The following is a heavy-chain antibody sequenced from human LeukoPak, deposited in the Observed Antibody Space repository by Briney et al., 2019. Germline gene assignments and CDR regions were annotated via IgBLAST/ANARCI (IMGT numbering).Heavy chain of an antibody. CDR2: ISAYNGNT. Sequence: ASVKVSCKASGYTFTSYGIIWVRQAPGQGLEWMGWISAYNGNTNYAQKLQGRVTMTTDTSTSTAYMELRSLRSDGTAVYYCARAVLWGDTAMGLFDYWGQGTLVTVSS. CDR3: ARAVLWGDTAMGLFDY. CDR1: GYTFTSYG. D-gene: IGHD5-18*01. V-gene: IGHV1-18*01. J-gene: IGHJ4*02.